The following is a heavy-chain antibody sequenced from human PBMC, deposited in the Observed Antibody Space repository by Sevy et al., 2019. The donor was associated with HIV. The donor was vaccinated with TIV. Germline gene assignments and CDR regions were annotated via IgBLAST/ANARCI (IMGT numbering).Heavy chain of an antibody. J-gene: IGHJ4*02. V-gene: IGHV3-30*04. CDR2: ISYDGRNE. CDR1: GFSFRRYA. D-gene: IGHD3-16*01. CDR3: ARDEGGDYFDY. Sequence: GGSLRLSCEASGFSFRRYAMHWVRQAPGKGLEWLTVISYDGRNEYYVDSVKGRFTISRDNSKNTLYLQMNSLRPEDTAIYYCARDEGGDYFDYWGQGTLVTVSS.